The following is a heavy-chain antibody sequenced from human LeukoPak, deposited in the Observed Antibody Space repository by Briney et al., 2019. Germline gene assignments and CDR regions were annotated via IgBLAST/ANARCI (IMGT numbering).Heavy chain of an antibody. J-gene: IGHJ3*02. Sequence: PSETLSLTCAVYGGSFSGYYWSWIRQPPGKGLEWIGEINHSGSTNYNPSLKSRVTISVDTSKNQFSLKLSSVTAADTAVYYCAGSGYDFLLAFDIWGQGTMVTVSS. D-gene: IGHD5-12*01. CDR3: AGSGYDFLLAFDI. CDR1: GGSFSGYY. CDR2: INHSGST. V-gene: IGHV4-34*01.